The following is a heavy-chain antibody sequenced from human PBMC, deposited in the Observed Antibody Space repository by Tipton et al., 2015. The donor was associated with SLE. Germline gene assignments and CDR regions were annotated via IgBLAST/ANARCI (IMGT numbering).Heavy chain of an antibody. CDR1: GFTFSSYS. Sequence: SLRLSCAASGFTFSSYSMNWVRQAPGKGLEWVSSISSSSSYIYYADSVKGRFTISRDNAKNSLYLQMNSLRAEGTAVYYCARETFCSSTTCYSSWNYLSDAFDIWGQGTMVTVSS. CDR3: ARETFCSSTTCYSSWNYLSDAFDI. J-gene: IGHJ3*02. V-gene: IGHV3-21*01. CDR2: ISSSSSYI. D-gene: IGHD2-2*01.